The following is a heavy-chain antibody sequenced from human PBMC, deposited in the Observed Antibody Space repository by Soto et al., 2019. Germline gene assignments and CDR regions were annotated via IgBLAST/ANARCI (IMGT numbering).Heavy chain of an antibody. J-gene: IGHJ6*04. D-gene: IGHD2-15*01. CDR2: ISSSSSTI. V-gene: IGHV3-48*01. Sequence: PGGSLRLSCAASGFTFSSYSMNWVRQAPGKGLEWVSYISSSSSTIYYAESVKGRFTISRDNAKNSLYLQMNSLRAEDTAVYYCARTGGYSYGYGYCSGGSCYDFMDVWGKGTTVTVSS. CDR3: ARTGGYSYGYGYCSGGSCYDFMDV. CDR1: GFTFSSYS.